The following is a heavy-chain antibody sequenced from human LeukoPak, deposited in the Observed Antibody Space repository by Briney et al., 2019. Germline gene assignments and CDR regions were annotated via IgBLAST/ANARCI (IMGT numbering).Heavy chain of an antibody. CDR1: GGSISSSSYY. V-gene: IGHV4-39*07. Sequence: SETLSLTCTVSGGSISSSSYYWGWIRQPPGKGLEWIGSIYYSGSTYYNPSLKSRVTISVDTSKNQFSLKLSSVTAADTAVYYCARVPITMVRGVISHWGQGTLVTVSS. J-gene: IGHJ4*02. CDR2: IYYSGST. CDR3: ARVPITMVRGVISH. D-gene: IGHD3-10*01.